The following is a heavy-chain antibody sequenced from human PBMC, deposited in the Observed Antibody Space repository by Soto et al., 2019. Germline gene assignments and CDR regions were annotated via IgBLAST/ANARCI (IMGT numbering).Heavy chain of an antibody. Sequence: EVQMVEAGGGLVKPGGSLRLSCEVSGFSFSNYRMKWVRQAPGKGLEWVSSISSSSSFIYYAESVKGRFTISRDNAKNSLYLQMNSLIVEDTAFYYCARDLFDSWGQGTLVTVSS. J-gene: IGHJ4*02. V-gene: IGHV3-21*01. CDR1: GFSFSNYR. CDR2: ISSSSSFI. CDR3: ARDLFDS.